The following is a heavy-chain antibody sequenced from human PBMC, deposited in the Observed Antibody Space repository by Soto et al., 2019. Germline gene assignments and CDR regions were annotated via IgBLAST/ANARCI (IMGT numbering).Heavy chain of an antibody. D-gene: IGHD5-18*01. CDR3: VRAFNGNSYGYGY. J-gene: IGHJ4*02. V-gene: IGHV3-48*02. Sequence: GESLKISCAASGFTFSRYNMNWVRQAPGKGLEWISYISATTGHIYYADSVKGRFTISRDNAKNSMYLQMNSLRDEDTAVYFCVRAFNGNSYGYGYWGQGTLVTVSS. CDR2: ISATTGHI. CDR1: GFTFSRYN.